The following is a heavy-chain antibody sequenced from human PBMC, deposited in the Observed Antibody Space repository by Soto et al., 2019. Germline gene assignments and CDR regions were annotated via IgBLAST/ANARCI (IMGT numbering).Heavy chain of an antibody. D-gene: IGHD2-8*01. CDR1: GFTFSTYA. CDR2: ITTSGGNT. Sequence: EVQLLESGGGLVQPGGSLRLSCAASGFTFSTYAMSWVRQAPGKGLEGVSTITTSGGNTYYADSVQGRFTISSDNSKNTLYLQMNSLRAEDTAVYYCAGRYCTNGVCYTNYYYYIDVWGKGTTVTVSS. CDR3: AGRYCTNGVCYTNYYYYIDV. V-gene: IGHV3-23*01. J-gene: IGHJ6*03.